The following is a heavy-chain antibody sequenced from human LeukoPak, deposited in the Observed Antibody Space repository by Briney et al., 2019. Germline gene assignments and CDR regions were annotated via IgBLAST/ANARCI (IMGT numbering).Heavy chain of an antibody. D-gene: IGHD4-17*01. J-gene: IGHJ3*02. V-gene: IGHV4-31*03. CDR3: ARWDYDRTGAFDI. Sequence: SETLSLTCTVSGGSISSGGYYWSWIRQHPGKGLEWIGYIYYSGSTYYNPSLKSRVTISVDTSKNQFSLKLSSVTAADTAVYYCARWDYDRTGAFDIWGQGTMVTVSS. CDR1: GGSISSGGYY. CDR2: IYYSGST.